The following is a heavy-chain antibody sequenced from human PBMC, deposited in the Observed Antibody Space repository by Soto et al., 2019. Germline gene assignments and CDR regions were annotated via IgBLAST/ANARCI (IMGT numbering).Heavy chain of an antibody. CDR1: GFTVSSNY. Sequence: EVQLVESGGGLVQPGGSLRLSCAASGFTVSSNYMSWVRQAPGKGLEWVSVIYSGGSTYYADSVKGRFTISRDNSKNTLYLRMNSLRAEDTAVYYCARELVFGDYGPNWFDPWGQGTLVTVSS. CDR2: IYSGGST. V-gene: IGHV3-66*01. J-gene: IGHJ5*02. CDR3: ARELVFGDYGPNWFDP. D-gene: IGHD4-17*01.